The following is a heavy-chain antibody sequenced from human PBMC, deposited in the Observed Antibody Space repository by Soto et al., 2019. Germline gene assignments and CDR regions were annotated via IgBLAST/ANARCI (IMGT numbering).Heavy chain of an antibody. V-gene: IGHV4-59*01. CDR3: ARVNQLAPKRNAFDI. D-gene: IGHD2-2*01. CDR2: VHYSGST. J-gene: IGHJ3*02. CDR1: SDSITSFF. Sequence: ETLSLTCTVSSDSITSFFWSGVRPPPGKGLEWIGYVHYSGSTNYNPSLKSRLTMSVDTSKNHFSLRLDSVTAADTAVYYCARVNQLAPKRNAFDIWGQGTMVTVSS.